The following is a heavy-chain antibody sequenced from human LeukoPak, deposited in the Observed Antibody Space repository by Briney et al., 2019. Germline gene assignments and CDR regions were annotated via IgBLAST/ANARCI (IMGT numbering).Heavy chain of an antibody. V-gene: IGHV4-4*07. CDR2: IYTSGST. CDR3: ARETPRITMVRGVIFRANWFDP. Sequence: SETLSLTCAVYGGSFSGYYWSWIRQPPGKGLEWIGRIYTSGSTNYNPSLKSRVTISVDTSKNQFSLKLSSVTAADTAVYYCARETPRITMVRGVIFRANWFDPWGQGTLVTVSS. CDR1: GGSFSGYY. J-gene: IGHJ5*02. D-gene: IGHD3-10*01.